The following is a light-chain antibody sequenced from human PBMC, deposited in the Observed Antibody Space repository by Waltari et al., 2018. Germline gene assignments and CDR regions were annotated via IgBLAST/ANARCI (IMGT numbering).Light chain of an antibody. CDR3: QHYVSLPVT. Sequence: EILLTQSPGTLSLSPGERATLSCRASQSVGRSLAWYQQKPGQPPRLLIYGTSNRATGTPDRFSGGGSGTYFSLTISRLEPEDVAVYYCQHYVSLPVTFGQGTKVEIK. CDR2: GTS. V-gene: IGKV3-20*01. CDR1: QSVGRS. J-gene: IGKJ1*01.